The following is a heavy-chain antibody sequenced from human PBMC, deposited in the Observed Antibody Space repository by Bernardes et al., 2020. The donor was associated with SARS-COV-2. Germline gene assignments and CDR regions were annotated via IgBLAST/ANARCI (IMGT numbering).Heavy chain of an antibody. CDR3: AREDIGDCSGGSCQPFDY. V-gene: IGHV1-18*01. D-gene: IGHD2-15*01. J-gene: IGHJ4*02. CDR2: ISAYNDNT. CDR1: GYTFTSYG. Sequence: ASVKVSCKASGYTFTSYGITWVRQAPGQGLEWMGWISAYNDNTNYLQKFQGRVTMTTDTSTSTAYMELRSLRSDDTAVYYCAREDIGDCSGGSCQPFDYWGQGTLVTVSS.